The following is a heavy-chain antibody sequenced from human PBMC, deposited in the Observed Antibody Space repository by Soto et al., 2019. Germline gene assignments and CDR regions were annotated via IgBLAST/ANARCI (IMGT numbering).Heavy chain of an antibody. J-gene: IGHJ4*02. Sequence: QLQLQESGPGLVKPSETLSLTCTVSGGSISSSSYYWGWIRQPPGKGLEWIGSIYYSGSTYYNPSLKSRVTISVDTSKNQFSLKLSSVTAADTAVYYCARQNYDSSGYQDYWGQGTLVTVSS. V-gene: IGHV4-39*01. D-gene: IGHD3-22*01. CDR3: ARQNYDSSGYQDY. CDR1: GGSISSSSYY. CDR2: IYYSGST.